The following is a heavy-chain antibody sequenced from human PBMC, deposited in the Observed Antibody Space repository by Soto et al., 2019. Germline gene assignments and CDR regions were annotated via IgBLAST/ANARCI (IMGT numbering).Heavy chain of an antibody. D-gene: IGHD6-19*01. V-gene: IGHV3-30*18. CDR3: AKDFYGSPTWLAY. CDR2: ISYDGSNE. CDR1: GFNSSTYA. Sequence: QVQLVESGGGVVQPGRSLRLSCVASGFNSSTYAMYWVRQAPGKGLEWVAVISYDGSNEFYADSVKGRFTISRDNSKNTLYLQMNSLRVEDTAVYYCAKDFYGSPTWLAYWGQGTQVTVSS. J-gene: IGHJ4*02.